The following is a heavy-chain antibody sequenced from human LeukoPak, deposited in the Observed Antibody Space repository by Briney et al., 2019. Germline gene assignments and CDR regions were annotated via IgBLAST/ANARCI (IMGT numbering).Heavy chain of an antibody. CDR1: GGSINTYY. CDR3: ARRTVVLDY. D-gene: IGHD4-23*01. Sequence: PSETLSLTCTVSGGSINTYYWTWVRQPPGKGLEWIGYIYYTGSTTYNPSLESRVTISVDTSENQFSLKLTSVTAADTAFYYCARRTVVLDYWGQGTLVTVSS. CDR2: IYYTGST. J-gene: IGHJ4*02. V-gene: IGHV4-59*08.